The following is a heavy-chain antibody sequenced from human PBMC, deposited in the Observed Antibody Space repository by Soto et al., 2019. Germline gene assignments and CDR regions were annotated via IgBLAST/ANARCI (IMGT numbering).Heavy chain of an antibody. Sequence: PGESLKISCKGSGYSFTSYWIGWVRQMPGKGLEWMGIIYPGDSDTRYSPSFQGQVTISADKSISTAYLQWSSLKASDTAMYYCARGFYSSSSKLNYYYMDVWGKGTTVTVS. J-gene: IGHJ6*03. CDR1: GYSFTSYW. CDR3: ARGFYSSSSKLNYYYMDV. V-gene: IGHV5-51*01. D-gene: IGHD6-6*01. CDR2: IYPGDSDT.